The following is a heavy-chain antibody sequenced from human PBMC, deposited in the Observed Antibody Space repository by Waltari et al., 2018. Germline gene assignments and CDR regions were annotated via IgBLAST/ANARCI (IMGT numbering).Heavy chain of an antibody. D-gene: IGHD6-13*01. CDR1: GYTFTGYY. CDR3: ARAESSRPTGGMDV. J-gene: IGHJ6*02. CDR2: INPNSGST. V-gene: IGHV1-2*04. Sequence: QVQLVQSGAEVKKPGASVKVSCKASGYTFTGYYMHRVRQAPGQGLEWMGWINPNSGSTNYAQKFQGWVTMTRDTSISTAYMELSRLRSYDTAVYYCARAESSRPTGGMDVWGQGTTVTVSS.